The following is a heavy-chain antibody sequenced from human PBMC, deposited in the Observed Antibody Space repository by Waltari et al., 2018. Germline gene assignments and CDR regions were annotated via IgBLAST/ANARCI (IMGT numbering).Heavy chain of an antibody. Sequence: QVQLVESGGGVVQPGRSLRLSCAASGFTFSSHGMHWVSQAPGKGLEWVAVIWFDGSNKFYADSMKGRFTISRDNSKKTLYLQMNSLRAEDTAVYYCARDKSSYYYHGMDVWGQGTTVTVSS. CDR1: GFTFSSHG. CDR2: IWFDGSNK. CDR3: ARDKSSYYYHGMDV. J-gene: IGHJ6*02. V-gene: IGHV3-33*01.